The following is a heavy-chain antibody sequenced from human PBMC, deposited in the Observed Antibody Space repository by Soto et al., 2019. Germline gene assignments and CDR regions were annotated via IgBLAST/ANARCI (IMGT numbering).Heavy chain of an antibody. CDR3: ATGGLTADYYYGMDV. CDR2: ISYDGSNK. D-gene: IGHD3-10*01. CDR1: GFTFSSYG. J-gene: IGHJ6*02. Sequence: GGSLRLSCAASGFTFSSYGMHWVRQAPGKGLEWVAVISYDGSNKYYADSVKGRFTISRDNSKNTPYLQMNSLRAEDTAVYYCATGGLTADYYYGMDVWGQGTTVTVSS. V-gene: IGHV3-30*03.